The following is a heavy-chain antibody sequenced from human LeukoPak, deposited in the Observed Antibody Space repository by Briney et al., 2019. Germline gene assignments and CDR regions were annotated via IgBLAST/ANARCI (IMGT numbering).Heavy chain of an antibody. D-gene: IGHD3-10*01. Sequence: SETPSLTCTVSGVSISSSSYYWGWIRQPPGKGLEWIGSIYYSGSTYYNPSLKSRVTISVDTSKNQFSLKLSSVTAADTAVYYCARDSGQLLSGDYYYMDVWGKGTTVTVSS. V-gene: IGHV4-39*07. CDR3: ARDSGQLLSGDYYYMDV. CDR2: IYYSGST. J-gene: IGHJ6*03. CDR1: GVSISSSSYY.